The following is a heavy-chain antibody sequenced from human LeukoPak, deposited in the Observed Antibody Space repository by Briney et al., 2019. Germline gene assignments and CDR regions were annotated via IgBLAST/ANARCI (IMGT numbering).Heavy chain of an antibody. CDR1: GFTFRSYT. CDR3: AREILGSAFSFDY. Sequence: GRSLRLSCAASGFTFRSYTMHWVRQAPCKGLEWVAVILYDGRTTNYAESVRGRFTISRDTSENTLYLQMNNLRPEDTAIYYCAREILGSAFSFDYWGQGTLVTVSS. V-gene: IGHV3-30*04. CDR2: ILYDGRTT. D-gene: IGHD1-26*01. J-gene: IGHJ4*02.